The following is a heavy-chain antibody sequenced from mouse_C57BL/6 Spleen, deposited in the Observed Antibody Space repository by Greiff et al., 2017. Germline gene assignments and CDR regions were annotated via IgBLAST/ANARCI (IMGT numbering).Heavy chain of an antibody. V-gene: IGHV1-61*01. Sequence: QVQLQQPGAELVRPGSSVKLSCTASGSTFTSYWMDWVKQRPGPGLEWIGNIYPSDSETHYNQKFKDKATLTVDKSSSTAYMQLSSLTSEDSAVYYGASGTGKDYAMDYWGQGTSVTVSS. D-gene: IGHD3-3*01. CDR1: GSTFTSYW. CDR3: ASGTGKDYAMDY. CDR2: IYPSDSET. J-gene: IGHJ4*01.